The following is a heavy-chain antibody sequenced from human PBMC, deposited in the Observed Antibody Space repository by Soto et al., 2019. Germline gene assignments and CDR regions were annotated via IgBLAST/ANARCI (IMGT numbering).Heavy chain of an antibody. CDR2: ISYSGRT. CDR3: ARRRASDYGGNHHPYYFDR. V-gene: IGHV4-39*01. CDR1: GASIITDNYF. J-gene: IGHJ4*02. Sequence: LSLTCTVSGASIITDNYFWVWIRQSPRRGLELIGSISYSGRTYDNPSLQSRVTISIDASKNQFSLKLTSVTTADTAVYYCARRRASDYGGNHHPYYFDRWGQGALVTSPQ. D-gene: IGHD4-17*01.